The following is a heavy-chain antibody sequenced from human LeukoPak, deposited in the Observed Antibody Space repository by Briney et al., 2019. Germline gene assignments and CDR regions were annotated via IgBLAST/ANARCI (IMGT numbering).Heavy chain of an antibody. Sequence: PGGSLRLSCAASGFTFSSYSMNWVRQAPGEGLEWVSYISSSSSTIYYADSVKGRFTISGDNAKTTLYLQMNSLRPEDTAVYYCARDSGAQGPYYYGLDVWGQGTTVTVSS. CDR2: ISSSSSTI. D-gene: IGHD1-26*01. CDR1: GFTFSSYS. V-gene: IGHV3-48*04. J-gene: IGHJ6*02. CDR3: ARDSGAQGPYYYGLDV.